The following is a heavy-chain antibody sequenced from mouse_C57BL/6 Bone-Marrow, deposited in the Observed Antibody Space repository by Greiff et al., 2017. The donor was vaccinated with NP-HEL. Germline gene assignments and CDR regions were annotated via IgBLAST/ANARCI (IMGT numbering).Heavy chain of an antibody. CDR1: GYTFTSYW. J-gene: IGHJ3*01. CDR2: IYPGSGST. V-gene: IGHV1-55*01. CDR3: ARGKYYSNYGFAY. Sequence: QVQLQQSGAELVKPGASVKMSCKASGYTFTSYWITWVKQRPGQGLEWIGDIYPGSGSTNYNEKFKSKATLTVDTSSSTAYMQLSSLTSEDSAVYYCARGKYYSNYGFAYWGQGTLVTVSA. D-gene: IGHD2-5*01.